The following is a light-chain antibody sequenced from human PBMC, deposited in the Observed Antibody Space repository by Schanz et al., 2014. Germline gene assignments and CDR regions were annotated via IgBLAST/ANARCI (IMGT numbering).Light chain of an antibody. V-gene: IGKV4-1*01. Sequence: DIVMTQSPDSLAVSLGERATVHCKSSQNILYSSDNKNYLAWYQQKPGQPPKLLIHWASTRESGVPDRFSGSGSGTDFTLTISSLQAEDVALYYCQQYYSLPSFGQGTKVEIK. CDR1: QNILYSSDNKNY. J-gene: IGKJ1*01. CDR2: WAS. CDR3: QQYYSLPS.